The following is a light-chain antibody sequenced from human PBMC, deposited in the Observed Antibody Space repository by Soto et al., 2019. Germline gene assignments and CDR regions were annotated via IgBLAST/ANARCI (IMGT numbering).Light chain of an antibody. CDR3: QHYNSYSEA. V-gene: IGKV1-5*03. CDR1: QTISSW. CDR2: KAS. Sequence: DIQMTQSPSTLSGSVGDRVTITCLASQTISSWFAWYQQKPGKAPKLLIYKASTLKSGVPSRFSGSGSGTEFTLTISSLQPDDFATYYCQHYNSYSEAFGQGTKV. J-gene: IGKJ1*01.